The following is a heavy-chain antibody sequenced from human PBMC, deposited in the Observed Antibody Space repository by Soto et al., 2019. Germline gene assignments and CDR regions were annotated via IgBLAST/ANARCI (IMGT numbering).Heavy chain of an antibody. CDR3: ARGLYYYDSSGYPEADY. CDR1: GGSISSGDYY. J-gene: IGHJ4*02. CDR2: IYYSGST. Sequence: SLTCTVSGGSISSGDYYWSWIRQPPGKGLEWIGYIYYSGSTYYNPSLKSRVTISVDTSKNQFSLKLSSVTAADTAVYYCARGLYYYDSSGYPEADYWGQGTLVTVSS. D-gene: IGHD3-22*01. V-gene: IGHV4-30-4*01.